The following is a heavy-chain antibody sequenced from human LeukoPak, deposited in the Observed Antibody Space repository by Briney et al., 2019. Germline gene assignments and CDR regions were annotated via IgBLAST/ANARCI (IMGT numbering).Heavy chain of an antibody. V-gene: IGHV1-8*03. Sequence: ASVTVSLKASGYTFTNYDINWVRQPTARGLEWMGCMNSNSSSTSYAQKFKGRVSIPRNTSTNTAYRELTSLRSDDTAVYYCASTRQCDFGSGSPDDMDVWGKGTTVTVSS. CDR1: GYTFTNYD. D-gene: IGHD3-3*01. J-gene: IGHJ6*03. CDR3: ASTRQCDFGSGSPDDMDV. CDR2: MNSNSSST.